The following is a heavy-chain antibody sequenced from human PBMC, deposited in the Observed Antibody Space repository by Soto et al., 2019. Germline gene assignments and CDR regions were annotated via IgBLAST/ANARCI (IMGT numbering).Heavy chain of an antibody. Sequence: SSVRFSCIACADFGKSYCISWVRQAPGEGVEYMGGVVPMLGAGNEVDKVLGGLTRTADKSTTTTYMELTELTDADPAVYYCARDFSGYDPALTRFDYWAQGPLVTVS. D-gene: IGHD5-12*01. CDR2: VVPMLGAG. V-gene: IGHV1-69*06. CDR3: ARDFSGYDPALTRFDY. CDR1: ADFGKSYC. J-gene: IGHJ4*02.